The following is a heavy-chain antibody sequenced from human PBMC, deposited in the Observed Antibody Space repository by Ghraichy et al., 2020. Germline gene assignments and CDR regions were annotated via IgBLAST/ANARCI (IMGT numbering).Heavy chain of an antibody. V-gene: IGHV3-23*01. J-gene: IGHJ4*01. D-gene: IGHD3-10*01. CDR3: AKDDYGSGSYYTLCFTY. CDR1: GFTFSNYA. CDR2: ITDGGGGT. Sequence: GGSLRLSCAASGFTFSNYAMSWVRQAPGKGLEWVSSITDGGGGTDYADSVKGRFTISRDNSKQTLYLQMNSLRAEDTAVYYCAKDDYGSGSYYTLCFTYWGHGTLVTVAS.